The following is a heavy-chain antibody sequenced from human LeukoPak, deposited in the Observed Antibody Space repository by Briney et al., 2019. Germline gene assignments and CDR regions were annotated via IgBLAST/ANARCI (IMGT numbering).Heavy chain of an antibody. Sequence: PGGSLRLSCAASGFTFSDHSMNWARQAPGKGLEWVSYISSRSTAIYYADSVKGRFTISRDNVKNSLYLQMNSLRAEDTAVYYCARDAPDCSNTSCQGDYWGQGTLVTVSS. CDR1: GFTFSDHS. CDR2: ISSRSTAI. V-gene: IGHV3-48*01. D-gene: IGHD2-2*01. CDR3: ARDAPDCSNTSCQGDY. J-gene: IGHJ4*02.